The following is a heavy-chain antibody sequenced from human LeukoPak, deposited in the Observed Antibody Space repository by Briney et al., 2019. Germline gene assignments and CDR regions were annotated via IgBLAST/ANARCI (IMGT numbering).Heavy chain of an antibody. V-gene: IGHV4-39*01. D-gene: IGHD1-1*01. CDR3: AKTVWSQLAAGLDS. Sequence: PSETLSLTCSVSGGSISGSSYYWGWIRQPPGKGLEWIGNIYYRGSTYYNPSLKSRVIMSIDTSKNQFSLKVNSVTATDTAVYYCAKTVWSQLAAGLDSGGQGTLVTVSS. CDR1: GGSISGSSYY. CDR2: IYYRGST. J-gene: IGHJ4*02.